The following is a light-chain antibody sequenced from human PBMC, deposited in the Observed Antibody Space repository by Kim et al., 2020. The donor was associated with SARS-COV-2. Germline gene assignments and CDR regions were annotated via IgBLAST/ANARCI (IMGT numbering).Light chain of an antibody. J-gene: IGKJ5*01. V-gene: IGKV3-20*01. Sequence: QGEKATFSCRASESVDNSKLAWYQQKPGQAPRLLIFGASSRATGIPDRFSGSGSGTDFTLTISRLEPEDFAVYYCQQFGGSPPITFGQGTRLEIK. CDR3: QQFGGSPPIT. CDR1: ESVDNSK. CDR2: GAS.